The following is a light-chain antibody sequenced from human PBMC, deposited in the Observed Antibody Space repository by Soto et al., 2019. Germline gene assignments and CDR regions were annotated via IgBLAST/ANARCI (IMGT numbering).Light chain of an antibody. CDR1: SSDVGDYNY. J-gene: IGLJ1*01. Sequence: QSVLTQPASLSGSPGQSITISCTGSSSDVGDYNYVSWYQQHPGKAPKLMIYDVSNRPPGVSNRFSGSKSGSTASLTISGLQAEDEADYYCSSYTSSGTLVFGTGTKVTVL. CDR2: DVS. V-gene: IGLV2-14*01. CDR3: SSYTSSGTLV.